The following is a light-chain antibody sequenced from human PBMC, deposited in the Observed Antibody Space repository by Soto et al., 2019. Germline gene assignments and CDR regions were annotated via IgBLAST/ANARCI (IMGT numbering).Light chain of an antibody. CDR2: EFS. J-gene: IGLJ1*01. V-gene: IGLV2-14*01. CDR3: SSYTRTSSYV. Sequence: QSALTQPASVSGSPGQSITISCTGTSSDIGNYDYVSWFQQHPGKAPKLLISEFSNRPSGISYRFSGSKSGTTASLTISGLQAEDEADYYCSSYTRTSSYVFGGGTKVTVL. CDR1: SSDIGNYDY.